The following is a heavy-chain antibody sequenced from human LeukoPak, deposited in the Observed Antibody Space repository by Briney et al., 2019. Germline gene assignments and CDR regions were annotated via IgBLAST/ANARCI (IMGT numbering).Heavy chain of an antibody. Sequence: GGSLRLSCAASGFTFSSYSMNWVRQAPGKGLEWVPYISSSGTTIYYADSVKGRFTISRDNAKNSLYLQMNSLRDEDTAVYYCACARTGGAYFDYWGQGTLVTVSS. D-gene: IGHD1-1*01. CDR2: ISSSGTTI. CDR3: ACARTGGAYFDY. V-gene: IGHV3-48*02. CDR1: GFTFSSYS. J-gene: IGHJ4*02.